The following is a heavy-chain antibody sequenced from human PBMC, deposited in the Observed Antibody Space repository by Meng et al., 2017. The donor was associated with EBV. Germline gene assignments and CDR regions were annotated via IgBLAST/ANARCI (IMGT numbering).Heavy chain of an antibody. CDR2: FLPRLGAP. D-gene: IGHD3-10*01. CDR3: ASESGRGYTPDY. CDR1: GGPFRYYA. V-gene: IGHV1-69*01. Sequence: GQLVASAAEVKKPGLSVKVSCKTPGGPFRYYAISWVRQAPGQGLEWLGGFLPRLGAPNYAQKFHGRVKITADESTSTHYMDLSSLRSEDTAIYYCASESGRGYTPDYWGQGTLVTVSS. J-gene: IGHJ4*02.